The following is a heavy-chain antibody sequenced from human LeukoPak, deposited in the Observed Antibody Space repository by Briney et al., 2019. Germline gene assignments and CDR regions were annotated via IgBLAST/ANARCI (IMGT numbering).Heavy chain of an antibody. Sequence: SVKVSCKASGGTFSSYAISWVRQAPGQGLEWMGRIIPILGMANYAQKFQGRVTITADKSTSTAYMELSSLRSEDTAVYYCARDWIAAAGTTYYYYGMDVWGQGTTVTVSS. J-gene: IGHJ6*02. CDR2: IIPILGMA. V-gene: IGHV1-69*04. CDR3: ARDWIAAAGTTYYYYGMDV. D-gene: IGHD6-13*01. CDR1: GGTFSSYA.